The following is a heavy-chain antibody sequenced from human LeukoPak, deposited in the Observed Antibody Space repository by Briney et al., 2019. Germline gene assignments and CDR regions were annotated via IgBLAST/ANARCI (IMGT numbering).Heavy chain of an antibody. D-gene: IGHD1-7*01. J-gene: IGHJ5*02. CDR2: ISTKEST. Sequence: PSENPSPTRPVSGGSINSGSFFWTWIRQSPGKGPEGIGRISTKESTNSNPTLKSRVTISADTSKNEFSLKLSSVTAADTAVYYCAREGATGTTSWFDPWGQGTLVTVSS. V-gene: IGHV4-61*02. CDR3: AREGATGTTSWFDP. CDR1: GGSINSGSFF.